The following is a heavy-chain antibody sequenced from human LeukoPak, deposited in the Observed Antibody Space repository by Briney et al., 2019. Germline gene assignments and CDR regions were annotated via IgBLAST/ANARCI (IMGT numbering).Heavy chain of an antibody. CDR2: ILHDGSIK. Sequence: GGSLRLSCAASQFAFGAYVMHWVRQAPGKGLEWVAIILHDGSIKSYADSVRGRLTISKDNSKSTLSLQLNSLRPEDTALYYCAKSHTSYYYDSGSYSSPFDFWGQGSLVTVSS. D-gene: IGHD3-10*01. CDR1: QFAFGAYV. CDR3: AKSHTSYYYDSGSYSSPFDF. J-gene: IGHJ4*02. V-gene: IGHV3-30*18.